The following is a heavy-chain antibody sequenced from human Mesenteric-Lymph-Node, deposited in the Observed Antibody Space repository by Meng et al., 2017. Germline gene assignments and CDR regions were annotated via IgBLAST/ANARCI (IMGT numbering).Heavy chain of an antibody. V-gene: IGHV4-39*01. J-gene: IGHJ4*02. CDR2: IYYSGRT. Sequence: QLQLQESGPGLVKPSETLSPTCTASGGSISSNTYYWGWIRQPPGKGLVWIGRIYYSGRTYYNPSLKSRVTMSVDTSKNQFSLKLSSVTAADTAVYYCARLWFGERPPDYWGQGTLVTVSS. CDR3: ARLWFGERPPDY. D-gene: IGHD3-10*01. CDR1: GGSISSNTYY.